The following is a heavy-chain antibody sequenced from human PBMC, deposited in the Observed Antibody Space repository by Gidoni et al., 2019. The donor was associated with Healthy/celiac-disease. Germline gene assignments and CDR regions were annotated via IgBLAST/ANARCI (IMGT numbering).Heavy chain of an antibody. CDR3: ARDYEGGSYLDY. J-gene: IGHJ4*02. D-gene: IGHD1-26*01. Sequence: EVQLVESGGGLVKPGGSLRLSCAASGFTFSSYSMNWVRQAPGKGLEWVASISSSSSYIYYADSVKGRFTISRDNAKNSLYLQMNSLRAEDTAVYYCARDYEGGSYLDYWGQGTLVTVSS. V-gene: IGHV3-21*01. CDR2: ISSSSSYI. CDR1: GFTFSSYS.